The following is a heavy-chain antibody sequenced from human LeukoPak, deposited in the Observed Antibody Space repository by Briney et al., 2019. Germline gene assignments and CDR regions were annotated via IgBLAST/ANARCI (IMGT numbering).Heavy chain of an antibody. D-gene: IGHD3-10*01. Sequence: PGGSLRLSCAASGFTFSSYSMNWVRQAPGKGLEWVSSISSSSSYIYYADSVKGRFTISRDNAKNSLYLQMNSLRAEDTAVYFCAREWFGELLDGYWGQGTLVTVSS. CDR3: AREWFGELLDGY. V-gene: IGHV3-21*01. J-gene: IGHJ4*02. CDR1: GFTFSSYS. CDR2: ISSSSSYI.